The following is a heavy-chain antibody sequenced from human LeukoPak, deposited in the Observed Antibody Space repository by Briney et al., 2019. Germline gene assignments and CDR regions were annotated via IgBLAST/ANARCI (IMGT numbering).Heavy chain of an antibody. D-gene: IGHD3-3*01. CDR3: ARLRVDYYYYGMDV. CDR1: GFTVSSNY. Sequence: GGSLRLSCAPSGFTVSSNYMSWVRQAPGKGLEWVSVIYSGGSTYYADSVKGRFTISRDNSNNTLYLQMNSLRAEDTAVYYCARLRVDYYYYGMDVWGQGTTVTVSS. CDR2: IYSGGST. V-gene: IGHV3-53*01. J-gene: IGHJ6*02.